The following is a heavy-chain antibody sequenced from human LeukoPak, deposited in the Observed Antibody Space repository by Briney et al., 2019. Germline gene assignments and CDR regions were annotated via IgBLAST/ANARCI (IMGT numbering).Heavy chain of an antibody. D-gene: IGHD1-14*01. CDR3: ASGRGY. V-gene: IGHV1-46*01. Sequence: ASVKVSCKTPGYTFGDFYIHWVRQAPGQGLEWMGIIIPSGGRTRYAQKFQGRLTMTRDMSTSTVHMELSSLTSEDTAIYYCASGRGYWGQGTLVIVSS. J-gene: IGHJ4*02. CDR1: GYTFGDFY. CDR2: IIPSGGRT.